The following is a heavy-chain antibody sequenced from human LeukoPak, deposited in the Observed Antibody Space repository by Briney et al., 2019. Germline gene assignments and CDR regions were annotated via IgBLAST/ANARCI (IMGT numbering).Heavy chain of an antibody. CDR1: GFTFSNAW. Sequence: GGSLRLSCAASGFTFSNAWMSWVRQAPGKGLEWVGRIKSKTDGGTTDYAAPLKGRFTISRDDSKNTLYLQMNSLKTEDTAVYYCTTPVDTAMVYFDYWGQGTLVTVSS. CDR3: TTPVDTAMVYFDY. CDR2: IKSKTDGGTT. J-gene: IGHJ4*02. D-gene: IGHD5-18*01. V-gene: IGHV3-15*01.